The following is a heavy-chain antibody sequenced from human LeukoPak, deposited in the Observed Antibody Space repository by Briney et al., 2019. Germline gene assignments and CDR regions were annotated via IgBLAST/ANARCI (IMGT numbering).Heavy chain of an antibody. D-gene: IGHD2-21*01. V-gene: IGHV3-23*01. Sequence: GGSLRLSCAASGFTFSSYAMAWVRQAPGSGLEWVSTITGSGHTTDYADSVKGRFTISRDNSMNTLFLQMNSLRAEDTAIYYCAKDFRIGYSAHFDYWGQGALVTVSS. J-gene: IGHJ4*02. CDR1: GFTFSSYA. CDR2: ITGSGHTT. CDR3: AKDFRIGYSAHFDY.